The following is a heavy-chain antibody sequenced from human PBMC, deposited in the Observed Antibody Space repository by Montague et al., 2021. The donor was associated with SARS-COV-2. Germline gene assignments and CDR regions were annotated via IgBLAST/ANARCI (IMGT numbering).Heavy chain of an antibody. CDR2: ISYDGSNK. Sequence: SLRLSFAASGFTFSSYAMHWVRQAPGKGLEWVAVISYDGSNKYYADSVKGRFTISRDNSKNTLYLQMNSLRAEDTAVYYCARERWIQLSFYYYYGMDVWGQGTTVTVSS. CDR1: GFTFSSYA. V-gene: IGHV3-30-3*01. CDR3: ARERWIQLSFYYYYGMDV. J-gene: IGHJ6*02. D-gene: IGHD5-18*01.